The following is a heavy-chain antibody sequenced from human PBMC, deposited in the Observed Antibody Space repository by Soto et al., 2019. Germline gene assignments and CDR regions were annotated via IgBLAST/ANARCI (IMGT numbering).Heavy chain of an antibody. D-gene: IGHD2-21*01. J-gene: IGHJ4*02. Sequence: ASVKVSCKASGYTFASYAISWMRQAPGQGLEWMGWISAYNGNTNYAQKLQGRVTMTTDTSTSTAYMELRSLRSDDTAVYYCARDPPLNSDFDYWGQGTLVTVSS. CDR2: ISAYNGNT. V-gene: IGHV1-18*01. CDR3: ARDPPLNSDFDY. CDR1: GYTFASYA.